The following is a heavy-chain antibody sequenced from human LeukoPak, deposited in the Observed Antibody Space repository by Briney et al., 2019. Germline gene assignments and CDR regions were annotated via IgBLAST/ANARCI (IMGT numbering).Heavy chain of an antibody. Sequence: SQTLSLTCTVSGGSISSGSYYWIWIRQHPGKGLEWIGYVYYTGSTYYNPSLKSRITISVDTSKNQFSLKLSSVTAADTAVYYCARAARDGYNLYFQHWGQGTRVTVSS. J-gene: IGHJ1*01. CDR2: VYYTGST. CDR1: GGSISSGSYY. CDR3: ARAARDGYNLYFQH. V-gene: IGHV4-31*03. D-gene: IGHD5-24*01.